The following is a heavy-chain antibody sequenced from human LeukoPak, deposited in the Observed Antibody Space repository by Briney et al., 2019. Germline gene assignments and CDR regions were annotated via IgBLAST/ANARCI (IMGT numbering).Heavy chain of an antibody. CDR2: IYSCGST. CDR1: GFTVSSNY. CDR3: ATYCSGGSCGYGCDYYGMDV. V-gene: IGHV3-66*03. D-gene: IGHD2-15*01. Sequence: GGSLRLSCAASGFTVSSNYMSWVRQASGKGLEWVSVIYSCGSTYYADSVKGRFTISRDNSKNTLYLQMNSLRAEDTAVYYCATYCSGGSCGYGCDYYGMDVWGQGTTVTVSS. J-gene: IGHJ6*02.